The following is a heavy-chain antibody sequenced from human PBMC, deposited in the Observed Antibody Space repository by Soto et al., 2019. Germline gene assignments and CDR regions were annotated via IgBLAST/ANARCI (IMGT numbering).Heavy chain of an antibody. V-gene: IGHV3-30*18. CDR1: GFTFSSYG. J-gene: IGHJ5*02. Sequence: QVQLVESGGGVVQPGRSLRLSCAASGFTFSSYGMHWVRQAPGKGLEWVAVISYDGSNKYYADSVKGRFTISRKNSKNTLYLQMNSLRAEDTAVYYCAKDRPWFDPWGQGTLVTVSS. CDR2: ISYDGSNK. CDR3: AKDRPWFDP.